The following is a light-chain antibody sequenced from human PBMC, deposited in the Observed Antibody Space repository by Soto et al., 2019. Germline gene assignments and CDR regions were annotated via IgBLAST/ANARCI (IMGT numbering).Light chain of an antibody. Sequence: DGKMTQSPSSLSASVGDRVTITCRARQGISNYLAWYQQKPGKAPNLLIHKASHLESGVPSRFSGSGSGTEFTLTISSLQPGDFATYYCQHYNTYPWTFGQGTMVDIK. J-gene: IGKJ1*01. V-gene: IGKV1-5*03. CDR3: QHYNTYPWT. CDR2: KAS. CDR1: QGISNY.